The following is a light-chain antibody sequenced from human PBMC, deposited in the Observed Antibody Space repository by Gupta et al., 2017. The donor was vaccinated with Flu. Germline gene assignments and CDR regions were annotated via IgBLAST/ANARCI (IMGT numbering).Light chain of an antibody. J-gene: IGKJ1*01. CDR2: AAS. CDR3: QKYNSARYWT. CDR1: QGISNY. Sequence: DIQMTQSPPSLSASVGDRVTITCRASQGISNYLAWYQQKPGKVPKLLIYAASTLQSGVPSRFSGSGSGTDFTLTISSLQPEDVATYYCQKYNSARYWTFGQGTKVEIK. V-gene: IGKV1-27*01.